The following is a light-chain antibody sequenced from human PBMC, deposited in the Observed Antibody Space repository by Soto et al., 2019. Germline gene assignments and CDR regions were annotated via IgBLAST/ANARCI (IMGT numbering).Light chain of an antibody. J-gene: IGKJ5*01. CDR2: GAS. CDR3: QQYNNWPAIT. V-gene: IGKV3-15*01. Sequence: EIVLTQSPATLSFSPRERASLSCRSSQSVSSNLAWYQLKPGQAPRLLIYGASTRATGIPARFSGSGSGTEFTLTISSLQSEDFAVYYCQQYNNWPAITFGQGTRLEIK. CDR1: QSVSSN.